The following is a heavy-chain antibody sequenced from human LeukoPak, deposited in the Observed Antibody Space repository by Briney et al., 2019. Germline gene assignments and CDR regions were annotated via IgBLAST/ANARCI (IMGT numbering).Heavy chain of an antibody. V-gene: IGHV3-20*04. CDR2: IKWNGANI. D-gene: IGHD2-15*01. CDR3: ARGYCSGNTCYFFDY. Sequence: GSLRLSCAASGFTFGDYGMSWVRQGPGKGLEWVSGIKWNGANISYADSVRGRFTIFRDDAKNSLYLQMNSLRAEDTAFYYCARGYCSGNTCYFFDYWGQGTLVTVSS. J-gene: IGHJ4*02. CDR1: GFTFGDYG.